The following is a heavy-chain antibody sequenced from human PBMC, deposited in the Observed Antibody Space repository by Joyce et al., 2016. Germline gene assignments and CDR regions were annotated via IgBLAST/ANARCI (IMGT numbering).Heavy chain of an antibody. V-gene: IGHV3-15*01. CDR2: IKSKTDGGTT. Sequence: VLLVESGGGLVKPGGSLRLSCAASGFTFSNTCMTWVRQAPGKGLEWVGRIKSKTDGGTTDYAAPGKGRFTISRDDSKKTLYLQMHGLKTEDTAVYYCSTNTVLGDAFDIWGQGTMVSVSS. CDR1: GFTFSNTC. CDR3: STNTVLGDAFDI. J-gene: IGHJ3*02. D-gene: IGHD4-17*01.